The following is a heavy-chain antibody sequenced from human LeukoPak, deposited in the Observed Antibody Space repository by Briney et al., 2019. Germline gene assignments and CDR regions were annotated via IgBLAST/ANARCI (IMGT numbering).Heavy chain of an antibody. J-gene: IGHJ3*02. D-gene: IGHD3-22*01. CDR1: GYTFSGYY. CDR2: INPNNGGT. CDR3: AGEDNSSGYRPFDI. V-gene: IGHV1-2*06. Sequence: ASVKVSCKASGYTFSGYYIHWVRQAPGQGLEWMGRINPNNGGTNYAQKFQGRVTMTRDMSMSTAYMELSRLRSDDTAVYYCAGEDNSSGYRPFDIWGQGTMVTVSS.